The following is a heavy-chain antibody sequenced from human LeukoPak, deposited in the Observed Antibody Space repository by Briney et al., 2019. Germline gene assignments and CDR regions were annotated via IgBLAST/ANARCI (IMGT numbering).Heavy chain of an antibody. Sequence: PGGSLRLSCAASGFTFSNYWMSWVRQAPGKGLEWVADIKQDGSEKYYVDSVKGRFTISRDNAKNSLYLQMNSLRAEDTAVYYCARVGQGVGNRLDYWGQGTLVTVSS. J-gene: IGHJ4*02. CDR1: GFTFSNYW. CDR2: IKQDGSEK. CDR3: ARVGQGVGNRLDY. V-gene: IGHV3-7*01.